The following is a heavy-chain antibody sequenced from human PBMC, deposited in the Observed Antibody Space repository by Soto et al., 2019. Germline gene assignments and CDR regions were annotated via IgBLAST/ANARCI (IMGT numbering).Heavy chain of an antibody. V-gene: IGHV3-30*03. Sequence: QVQLVESGGGVVQPGKSLRLSCAASGFTFSSYAMHWARQAPGKGLEWVTVISIRGGDEYYAESVRGRFTISRDDSKNTLYLQIDSLRVEDTAAYYGGRGTIVARQHLDYWGHGTLVTDSS. J-gene: IGHJ4*01. D-gene: IGHD6-6*01. CDR1: GFTFSSYA. CDR3: GRGTIVARQHLDY. CDR2: ISIRGGDE.